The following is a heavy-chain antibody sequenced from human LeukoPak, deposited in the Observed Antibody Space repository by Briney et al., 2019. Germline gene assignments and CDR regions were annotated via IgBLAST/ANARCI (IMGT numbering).Heavy chain of an antibody. CDR3: ARARCSSTSCHGVPNYYYMDV. CDR1: GGTFSSYA. CDR2: IIPIFGTA. J-gene: IGHJ6*03. D-gene: IGHD2-2*01. Sequence: EASVKVSCKASGGTFSSYAISWVRQAPGQGLEWMGGIIPIFGTANYAQKFQGRVTITTDESTSTAYMELSSLRSEDTAVYYCARARCSSTSCHGVPNYYYMDVWGKGTTVAVSS. V-gene: IGHV1-69*05.